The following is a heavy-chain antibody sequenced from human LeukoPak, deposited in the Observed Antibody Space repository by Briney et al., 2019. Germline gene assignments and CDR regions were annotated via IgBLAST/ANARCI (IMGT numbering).Heavy chain of an antibody. CDR2: ISGSGGST. Sequence: PGGSLRLSCAASGFTFSSYAMSWVRQAPGKGLEWVSAISGSGGSTYYADSVKGRFTISRDNSKNTLYLQMNSLRAEDTAVYYCAEDRESGYYLTQFDYWGQGTLVTVSS. D-gene: IGHD3-22*01. CDR1: GFTFSSYA. CDR3: AEDRESGYYLTQFDY. V-gene: IGHV3-23*01. J-gene: IGHJ4*02.